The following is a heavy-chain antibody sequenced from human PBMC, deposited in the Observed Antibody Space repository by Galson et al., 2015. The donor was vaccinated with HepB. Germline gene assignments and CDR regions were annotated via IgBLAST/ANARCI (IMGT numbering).Heavy chain of an antibody. CDR2: ISSSSSYI. Sequence: SLRLSCAASGFTFSSYSMNWVRQAPGKGLEWVSSISSSSSYIYYVDSVKGRFTISRDNAKNSLYLQMNSLRAEDTAVYYCARATQLLWFGESNRGWFDYWGQGTLVTVSS. CDR1: GFTFSSYS. CDR3: ARATQLLWFGESNRGWFDY. V-gene: IGHV3-21*01. J-gene: IGHJ4*02. D-gene: IGHD3-10*01.